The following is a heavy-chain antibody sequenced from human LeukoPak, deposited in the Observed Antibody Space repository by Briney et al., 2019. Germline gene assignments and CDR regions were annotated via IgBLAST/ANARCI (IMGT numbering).Heavy chain of an antibody. J-gene: IGHJ4*02. CDR3: TSLRYFDWAPYDY. CDR1: GFTFGDYT. Sequence: PGGSLRLSCTASGFTFGDYTMSWVRQAPGKGLEWVGFIRSKAYGGTTEYAASVKGRFTISRDDSKSIAYLQMNSLKTEDTAVYYCTSLRYFDWAPYDYWGQGTLVTVSS. V-gene: IGHV3-49*04. CDR2: IRSKAYGGTT. D-gene: IGHD3-9*01.